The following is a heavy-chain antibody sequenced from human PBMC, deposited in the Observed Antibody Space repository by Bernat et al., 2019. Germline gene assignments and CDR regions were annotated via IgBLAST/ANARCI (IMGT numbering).Heavy chain of an antibody. CDR1: GFSISSDTW. Sequence: QVQLQESGSPLVKPSETLSLTCAVSGFSISSDTWWSWVCQPPGKGPEWIGQIYQSSSPSYNPSLKSRVTMSVDKSTNQFSLKLTSVTAADTAVYYCVRHGTWYFDLWGRGTLVTVSS. D-gene: IGHD6-13*01. CDR2: IYQSSSP. CDR3: VRHGTWYFDL. V-gene: IGHV4-4*02. J-gene: IGHJ2*01.